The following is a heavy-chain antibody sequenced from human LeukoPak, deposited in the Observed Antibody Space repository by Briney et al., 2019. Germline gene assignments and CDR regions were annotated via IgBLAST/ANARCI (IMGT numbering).Heavy chain of an antibody. Sequence: GGSLRLSCAASGFSFSSYEMNWVRQAPGKGLEWVSYISSSGSTIYYADSVKGRFTISRDNAKNSLYLQMNSLGAEDTAIYSSARDHNWSFDYWGQGTLVTVSS. CDR1: GFSFSSYE. CDR2: ISSSGSTI. D-gene: IGHD1-20*01. V-gene: IGHV3-48*03. J-gene: IGHJ4*02. CDR3: ARDHNWSFDY.